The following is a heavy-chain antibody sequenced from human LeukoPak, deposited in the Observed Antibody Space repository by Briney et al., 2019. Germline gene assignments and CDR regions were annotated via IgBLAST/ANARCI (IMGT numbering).Heavy chain of an antibody. D-gene: IGHD2-2*01. J-gene: IGHJ5*02. CDR1: GGSISSGSYY. CDR2: IYYSGST. CDR3: ARRLEVPGGIGWFDP. V-gene: IGHV4-61*10. Sequence: SETLSLTCTVSGGSISSGSYYWSWIRQPAGKGLEWIGYIYYSGSTNYNPSLKSRVTISVDTSKNQFSLKLSSVTAVDTAVYYCARRLEVPGGIGWFDPWGQGTLVTVSS.